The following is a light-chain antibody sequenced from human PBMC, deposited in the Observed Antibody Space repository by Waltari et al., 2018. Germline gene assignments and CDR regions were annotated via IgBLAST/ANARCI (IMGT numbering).Light chain of an antibody. CDR3: QQRRNWPLT. CDR1: QSVSYY. J-gene: IGKJ4*01. Sequence: EIVLTQSPATLSLSPGERATLSCRATQSVSYYLAWYQQRPGQAPRLLIYDTSNRATGIPARFSGSGSETDFTLTISSLEPEDFVVYYCQQRRNWPLTFGGGTKVEIK. CDR2: DTS. V-gene: IGKV3-11*01.